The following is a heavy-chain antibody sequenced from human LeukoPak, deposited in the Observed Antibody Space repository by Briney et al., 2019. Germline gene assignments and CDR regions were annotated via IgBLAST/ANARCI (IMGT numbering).Heavy chain of an antibody. J-gene: IGHJ5*02. CDR3: AKTSLGWLDP. D-gene: IGHD7-27*01. CDR2: IDQDGRDK. Sequence: QAGGSLRLSCAASGFTFSDYWMSWVRQAPGKGLEWVATIDQDGRDKFSVDSVKGRFTISRDNARNSMYLQMKSLRVEDTAVYYCAKTSLGWLDPWGQGALVTVPS. V-gene: IGHV3-7*01. CDR1: GFTFSDYW.